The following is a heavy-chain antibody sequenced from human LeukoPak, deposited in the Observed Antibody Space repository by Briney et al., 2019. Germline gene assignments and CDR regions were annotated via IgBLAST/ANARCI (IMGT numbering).Heavy chain of an antibody. V-gene: IGHV3-7*03. J-gene: IGHJ4*02. CDR1: GFTFSSYA. CDR3: ARQGTSPTDYFDY. CDR2: MKGDGGDK. D-gene: IGHD1-1*01. Sequence: GGSLRLSCAASGFTFSSYAMSWVRQAPGKGREWVANMKGDGGDKNYVDSVKGRCAISRDNAKNSLYLQVNGLRAEDTAVYYCARQGTSPTDYFDYWGQGTLVTVSP.